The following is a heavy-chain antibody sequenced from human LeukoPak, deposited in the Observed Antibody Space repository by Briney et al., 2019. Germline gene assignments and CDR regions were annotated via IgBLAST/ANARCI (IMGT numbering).Heavy chain of an antibody. V-gene: IGHV1-2*06. J-gene: IGHJ4*02. CDR2: INPNSGGT. D-gene: IGHD3-22*01. Sequence: ASVKVSCKTSGYSFIDYYIHWVRQAPGQGLEWMGRINPNSGGTNYAQKFQGRVTMTRDTSISTAYMELNNLRPDDTAVYYCTRGRITLIVVSPFDYWGQGTLVTVSS. CDR1: GYSFIDYY. CDR3: TRGRITLIVVSPFDY.